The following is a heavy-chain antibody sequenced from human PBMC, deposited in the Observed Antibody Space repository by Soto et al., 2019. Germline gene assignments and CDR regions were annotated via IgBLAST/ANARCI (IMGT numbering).Heavy chain of an antibody. J-gene: IGHJ3*02. CDR3: ASYGLRVDAFDI. Sequence: GGSLRLSCAASGFTFSSYWMSWVRQAPGKGREWVANIKQNGSEKYYLDSVKGRFTISRDNAKNSLYLQMNSLRAEDTAVYYCASYGLRVDAFDIWGQGTMVTVSS. CDR2: IKQNGSEK. V-gene: IGHV3-7*01. CDR1: GFTFSSYW. D-gene: IGHD4-17*01.